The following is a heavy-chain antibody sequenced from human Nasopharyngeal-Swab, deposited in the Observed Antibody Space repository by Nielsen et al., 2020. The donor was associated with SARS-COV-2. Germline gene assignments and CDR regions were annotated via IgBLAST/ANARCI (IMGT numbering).Heavy chain of an antibody. Sequence: GESLKISCAASGFTFSDYYMSWIRQAPGKGLEWVSYIRSSGSTIYYADSVKGRFPISRDNAKNSLYLQMNRLRAEDTAVYYCAGRERVRDGYNHWGQGTLVTVSS. V-gene: IGHV3-11*01. CDR3: AGRERVRDGYNH. CDR1: GFTFSDYY. J-gene: IGHJ5*02. D-gene: IGHD5-24*01. CDR2: IRSSGSTI.